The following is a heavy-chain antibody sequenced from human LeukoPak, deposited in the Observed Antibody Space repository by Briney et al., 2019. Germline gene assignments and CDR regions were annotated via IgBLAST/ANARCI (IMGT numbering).Heavy chain of an antibody. D-gene: IGHD2-21*02. V-gene: IGHV5-51*01. J-gene: IGHJ5*02. Sequence: GESLKISCKGSGYSFTSYWIGWVRQLPGKGWEWMGIIYPGDSDTRYSPSFQGQVTISADKSISTAYLQWSSLKASDTAMYYCARLSYCGGDCYSNWFDPWGQGTLVTVSS. CDR1: GYSFTSYW. CDR3: ARLSYCGGDCYSNWFDP. CDR2: IYPGDSDT.